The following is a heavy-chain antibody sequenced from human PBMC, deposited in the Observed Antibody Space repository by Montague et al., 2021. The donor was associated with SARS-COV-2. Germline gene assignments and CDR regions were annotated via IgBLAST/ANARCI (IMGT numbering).Heavy chain of an antibody. Sequence: TLSLTCTVSGGSISSGGYYWSWIRPHPGKALEWLGYIYYSGSTYYNPSLKSRVTISVDTSKNQFSLKLSSVTAADTAVYYCARVDNLVQGVLPAEDAFDIWGQGTMATVSS. CDR1: GGSISSGGYY. CDR3: ARVDNLVQGVLPAEDAFDI. CDR2: IYYSGST. D-gene: IGHD3-10*01. J-gene: IGHJ3*02. V-gene: IGHV4-31*03.